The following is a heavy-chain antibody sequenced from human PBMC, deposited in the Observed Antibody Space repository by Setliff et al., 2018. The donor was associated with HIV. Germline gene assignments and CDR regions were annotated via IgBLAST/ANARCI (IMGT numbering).Heavy chain of an antibody. V-gene: IGHV3-74*01. J-gene: IGHJ6*03. CDR2: INTDGTNT. D-gene: IGHD3-9*01. CDR1: GFTFSSYG. CDR3: VREGWTLLRYVDWLLSYMDV. Sequence: GGSLRLSCAASGFTFSSYGMHWVRQAPGKGLEWVALINTDGTNTNYADSVKGRFTIPRDNTKNTVYLQMNSLRVEDTAVYYCVREGWTLLRYVDWLLSYMDVWGKGTTVTVSS.